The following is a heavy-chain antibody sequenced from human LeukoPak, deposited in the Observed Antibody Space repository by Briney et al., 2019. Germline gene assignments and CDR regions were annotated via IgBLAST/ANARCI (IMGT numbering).Heavy chain of an antibody. J-gene: IGHJ2*01. CDR1: GGSFSGYY. CDR3: ARRLDL. CDR2: INHSGST. Sequence: SETLSLTCAVYGGSFSGYYWSWIRQPPGKGLEWIGEINHSGSTNYNPSLKSRVTISVDTSKNQFSLHLSSVTAADTAVYYCARRLDLWGRGTLVTVSS. V-gene: IGHV4-34*01.